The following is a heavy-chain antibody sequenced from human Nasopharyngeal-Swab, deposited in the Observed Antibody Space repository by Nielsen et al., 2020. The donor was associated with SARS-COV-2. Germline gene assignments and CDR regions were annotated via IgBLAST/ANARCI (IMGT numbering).Heavy chain of an antibody. CDR2: ISSSGSTI. V-gene: IGHV3-11*04. CDR3: VKDRRYYDSSGYYDY. J-gene: IGHJ4*02. D-gene: IGHD3-22*01. Sequence: WIRQPPGKGLEWVSYISSSGSTIYYADSVKGRFTISRDNAKNSLYLQMNSLRAEDTAVYYCVKDRRYYDSSGYYDYWGQGTLVTVSS.